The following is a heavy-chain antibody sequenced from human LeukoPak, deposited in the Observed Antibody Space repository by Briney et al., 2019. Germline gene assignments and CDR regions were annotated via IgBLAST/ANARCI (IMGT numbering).Heavy chain of an antibody. CDR3: TRDLCSSTSCYAPFDY. V-gene: IGHV3-49*04. CDR1: GGSISSHY. J-gene: IGHJ4*02. D-gene: IGHD2-2*01. Sequence: LSLTCTVSGGSISSHYWSWVRQAPGKGLEWVAFIRSKAYGGTTEYAASVKGRFTISRDDSKSIAYLQMNSLKTEDTAVYYCTRDLCSSTSCYAPFDYWGQGTLVTVSS. CDR2: IRSKAYGGTT.